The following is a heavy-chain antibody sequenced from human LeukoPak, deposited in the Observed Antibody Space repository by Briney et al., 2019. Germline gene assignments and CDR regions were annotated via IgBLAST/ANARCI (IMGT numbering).Heavy chain of an antibody. J-gene: IGHJ4*02. CDR3: ARDRPGGSSLDY. CDR1: GGSISSGGYY. V-gene: IGHV4-30-2*01. D-gene: IGHD6-13*01. CDR2: IYHSGST. Sequence: SETLSLTCTVSGGSISSGGYYWSWIRQPPGKGLEWIGYIYHSGSTYYNPSLKSRVTISVDTSKNQFSLKLSSVTAADTAVYYCARDRPGGSSLDYWGQGTLVTVSS.